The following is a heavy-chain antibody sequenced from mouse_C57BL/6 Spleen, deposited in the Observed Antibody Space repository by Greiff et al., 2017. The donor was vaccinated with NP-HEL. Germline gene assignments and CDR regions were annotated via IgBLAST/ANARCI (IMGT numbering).Heavy chain of an antibody. J-gene: IGHJ4*01. CDR1: GFSFNTYA. CDR3: VTPYHYVGGYYAMDY. D-gene: IGHD1-1*01. V-gene: IGHV10-1*01. CDR2: IRSKSNNYAT. Sequence: DVKLVESGGGLVQPKGSLKLSCAASGFSFNTYAMNWVRQAPGKGLEWVARIRSKSNNYATYYADSVKDRFTISRDDSESMLYLQMNNLKTEDTAMYYCVTPYHYVGGYYAMDYWGQGTSVTVSS.